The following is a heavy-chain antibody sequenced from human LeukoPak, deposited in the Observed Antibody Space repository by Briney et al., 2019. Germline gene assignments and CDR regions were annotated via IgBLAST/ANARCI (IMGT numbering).Heavy chain of an antibody. CDR1: GYSFTNYW. CDR3: ARSPYCSGVSCYSPYYYYYMDV. CDR2: IYPGDSNT. V-gene: IGHV5-51*01. D-gene: IGHD2-15*01. J-gene: IGHJ6*03. Sequence: GESQKISCKGSGYSFTNYWIGWVRQMPGKGLEWIGIIYPGDSNTRYSPSFQGQVTISADKSISTAYLQWSSLKASDTAMYYCARSPYCSGVSCYSPYYYYYMDVWGKGTTVTVSS.